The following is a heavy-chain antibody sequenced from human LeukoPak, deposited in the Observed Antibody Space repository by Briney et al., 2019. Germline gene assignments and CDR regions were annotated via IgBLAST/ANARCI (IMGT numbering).Heavy chain of an antibody. CDR3: ARDEPGSGAYFEY. CDR1: GFTFSSYE. CDR2: ISSSGSTI. Sequence: GGSLRLSCAASGFTFSSYEMNWVRQAPGKGLEWVSYISSSGSTIYYADSVKGRFTISRDNTKNSLYLQMNSLRAEDTAVYYCARDEPGSGAYFEYWGQGTLVTVSS. J-gene: IGHJ4*02. D-gene: IGHD3-10*01. V-gene: IGHV3-48*03.